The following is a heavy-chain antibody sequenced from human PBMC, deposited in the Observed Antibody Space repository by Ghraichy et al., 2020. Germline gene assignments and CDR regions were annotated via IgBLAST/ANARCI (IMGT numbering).Heavy chain of an antibody. Sequence: AGGFAVGGDGGHWGRRAPGKGLEWVAVIWYDGSNKYYADSVKGRFTISRDNSKNTLYLQMNSLRAEDTAVYYCASSETCGGDCYLAAFDIWGQGTMVTVSS. CDR1: GFAVGGDG. CDR2: IWYDGSNK. J-gene: IGHJ3*02. V-gene: IGHV3-33*01. CDR3: ASSETCGGDCYLAAFDI. D-gene: IGHD2-21*02.